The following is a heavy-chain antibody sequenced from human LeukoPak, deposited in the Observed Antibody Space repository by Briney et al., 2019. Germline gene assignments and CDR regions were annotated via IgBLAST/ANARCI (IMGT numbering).Heavy chain of an antibody. Sequence: GGSLRLSCAASGFTFSSYWMSWVRQAPGKGLEWVANIKQDGSEKYYVDSVKGRFTISRDNAKNSLYLQMNSLRAEDTAVYYCARVVGIYSSSSHDYWGQGTLVTVSS. V-gene: IGHV3-7*01. CDR2: IKQDGSEK. CDR1: GFTFSSYW. CDR3: ARVVGIYSSSSHDY. J-gene: IGHJ4*02. D-gene: IGHD6-6*01.